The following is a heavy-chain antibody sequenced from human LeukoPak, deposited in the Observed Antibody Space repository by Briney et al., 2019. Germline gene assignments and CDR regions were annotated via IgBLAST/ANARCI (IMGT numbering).Heavy chain of an antibody. CDR2: IIPIFGTA. D-gene: IGHD3-22*01. CDR3: ARPSDSSGYYYYYYMDV. CDR1: GCTFSSYA. J-gene: IGHJ6*03. V-gene: IGHV1-69*05. Sequence: SVKVSCKASGCTFSSYAISWVRQAPGQGLEWMGGIIPIFGTANYAQKFQGRVTITTDESTSTAYMELSSLRSEDTAVYYCARPSDSSGYYYYYYMDVWGKGTTVTVPS.